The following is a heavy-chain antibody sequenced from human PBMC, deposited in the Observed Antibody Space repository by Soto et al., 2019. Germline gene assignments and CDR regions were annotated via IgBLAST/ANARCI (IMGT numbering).Heavy chain of an antibody. CDR3: ARDRAVSTYYYYYGMDV. CDR2: ISYDGSNK. J-gene: IGHJ6*02. Sequence: GGSLRLSCAASGFTFSSYAMHWVRQAPGKGLEWVAVISYDGSNKYYADSVKGRFTISRDNSKNTLYLQMNSLRAEDTAVYYCARDRAVSTYYYYYGMDVWGQGTTVTVSS. V-gene: IGHV3-30-3*01. D-gene: IGHD4-17*01. CDR1: GFTFSSYA.